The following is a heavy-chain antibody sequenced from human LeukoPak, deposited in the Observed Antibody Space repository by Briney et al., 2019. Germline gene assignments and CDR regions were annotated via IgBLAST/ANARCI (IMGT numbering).Heavy chain of an antibody. CDR1: GFTFSSYS. V-gene: IGHV3-48*04. D-gene: IGHD2-2*01. CDR3: VSFYETY. J-gene: IGHJ4*02. Sequence: GGSLRLSCAASGFTFSSYSMNWVRQAPGKGLEWVSYISSSSSTIYYADSVKGRFTISKDNAKNTVYLQMNNLRAEDTAVYYCVSFYETYWGRGTLVTVSS. CDR2: ISSSSSTI.